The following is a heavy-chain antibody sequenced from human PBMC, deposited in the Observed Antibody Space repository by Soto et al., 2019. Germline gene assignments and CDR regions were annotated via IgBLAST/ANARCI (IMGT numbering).Heavy chain of an antibody. J-gene: IGHJ3*02. Sequence: QVQLVQSGAEVKKPGASVKVSCKASGYTFTSYGISWVRQAPGQGLEWMGWISAYNGNTNYAQKLQGRVTMTTDTSPSTAYMELRSLRSDDTAVYYCARDERKDIVVVPAAGDAFDIWGQGTMVTVSS. CDR3: ARDERKDIVVVPAAGDAFDI. D-gene: IGHD2-2*01. CDR1: GYTFTSYG. CDR2: ISAYNGNT. V-gene: IGHV1-18*01.